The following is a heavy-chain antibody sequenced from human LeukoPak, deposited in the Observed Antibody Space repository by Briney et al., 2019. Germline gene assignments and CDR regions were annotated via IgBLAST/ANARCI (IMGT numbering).Heavy chain of an antibody. CDR2: IYYSGST. CDR1: GGSISRYY. CDR3: ARETGGYFDY. V-gene: IGHV4-59*01. D-gene: IGHD1-14*01. J-gene: IGHJ4*02. Sequence: PSETLSLTCTVSGGSISRYYWSWIRQPPGKGPEWIGYIYYSGSTNYNPSLKSRVTISVDTSKNQFSLKLSSVTAADTAVYYCARETGGYFDYWGQGTLVTVSS.